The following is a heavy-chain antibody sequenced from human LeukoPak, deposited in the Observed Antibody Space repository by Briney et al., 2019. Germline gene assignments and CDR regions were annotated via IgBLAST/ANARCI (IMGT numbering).Heavy chain of an antibody. D-gene: IGHD1-26*01. V-gene: IGHV3-11*04. CDR3: VRGGGSFDS. CDR1: GFTFRDYN. J-gene: IGHJ4*02. Sequence: PGGSLRLSCAASGFTFRDYNMNWVRQAPGKGLEWVSYITDSGSTIHYADSVNGRFTISRDNAKNSLYLQMNSLRAEDTAVYYCVRGGGSFDSWGQGTLVTVSS. CDR2: ITDSGSTI.